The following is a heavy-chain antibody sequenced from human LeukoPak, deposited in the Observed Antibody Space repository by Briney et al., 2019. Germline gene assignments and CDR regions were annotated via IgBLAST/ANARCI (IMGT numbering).Heavy chain of an antibody. CDR1: GFRFDGYA. D-gene: IGHD6-19*01. CDR2: INWNRSGD. V-gene: IGHV3-9*01. Sequence: TGGSLRLSCAVSGFRFDGYAMLWVRQVPGKGLEWVSSINWNRSGDLYADSVKGRFTISRDNAKNSLYLHMTSLGTEDTALYYCARGRRTVAGHFDSWGQGTLVTVSS. CDR3: ARGRRTVAGHFDS. J-gene: IGHJ4*02.